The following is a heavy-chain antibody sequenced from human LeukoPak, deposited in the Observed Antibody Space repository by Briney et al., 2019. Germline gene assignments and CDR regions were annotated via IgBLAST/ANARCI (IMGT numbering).Heavy chain of an antibody. Sequence: ASVKVSCKASGYTFTSYGISWVRQAPGQGLEWMGWISAYNGITNYAQKLQGRVTMTTDTSTSTAYMELRSLRSDDTAVYYCARDRVVVVALETPDYWGQGTLVTVSS. CDR2: ISAYNGIT. CDR1: GYTFTSYG. J-gene: IGHJ4*02. V-gene: IGHV1-18*01. CDR3: ARDRVVVVALETPDY. D-gene: IGHD2-15*01.